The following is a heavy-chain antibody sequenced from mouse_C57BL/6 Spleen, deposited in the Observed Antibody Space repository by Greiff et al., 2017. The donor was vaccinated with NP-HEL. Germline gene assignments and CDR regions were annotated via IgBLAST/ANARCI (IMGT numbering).Heavy chain of an antibody. CDR1: GYTFTSYW. CDR2: IDPSDSYT. Sequence: VQLQQPGAELVRPGTSVKLSCKASGYTFTSYWMHWVKQRPGQGLEWIGVIDPSDSYTNYNQKFKGKATLTVDTSSSTAYMQLSSLTSEDSAVYYCARGYDYCFDYWGQGTTLTVSS. D-gene: IGHD2-4*01. CDR3: ARGYDYCFDY. J-gene: IGHJ2*01. V-gene: IGHV1-59*01.